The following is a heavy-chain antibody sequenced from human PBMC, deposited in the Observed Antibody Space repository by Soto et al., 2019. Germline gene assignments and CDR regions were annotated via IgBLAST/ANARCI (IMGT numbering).Heavy chain of an antibody. CDR1: GFTVSSNY. D-gene: IGHD5-18*01. J-gene: IGHJ4*02. Sequence: EVQLVETGGGLIQPGGSLRLSCAASGFTVSSNYMSWVRQAPGKGLEWVSVIYSGGSTYYADSVKGRFTISRDNSKNTLYLQMNSLSAEDTAVYYCASHSYGLYYFDYWGQGTLVTVSS. V-gene: IGHV3-53*02. CDR3: ASHSYGLYYFDY. CDR2: IYSGGST.